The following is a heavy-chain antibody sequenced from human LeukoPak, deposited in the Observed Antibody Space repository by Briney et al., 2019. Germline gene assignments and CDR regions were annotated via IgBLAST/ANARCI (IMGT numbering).Heavy chain of an antibody. CDR2: IKSKTDGGTT. Sequence: GGSLRLSCAASGFSFSNAWMSWVRQAPGKGLEWVGRIKSKTDGGTTDYAAPVKGRFTISRDDSKNTLYLQMNSLKTEDTAVYCCTTGRYSYGYDYWGQGTLVTVSS. D-gene: IGHD5-18*01. CDR1: GFSFSNAW. J-gene: IGHJ4*02. V-gene: IGHV3-15*01. CDR3: TTGRYSYGYDY.